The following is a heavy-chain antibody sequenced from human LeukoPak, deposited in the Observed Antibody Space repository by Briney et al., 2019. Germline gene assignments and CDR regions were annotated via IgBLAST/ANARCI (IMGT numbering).Heavy chain of an antibody. J-gene: IGHJ4*02. CDR1: GGSFSGYY. CDR2: IYYSGST. CDR3: ARLSGSGWYWYYFDY. V-gene: IGHV4-34*01. Sequence: SETLSLTCAVYGGSFSGYYWSWIRQPPGKGLEWIGSIYYSGSTYYNPSLKSRVTISVDTSKNQFSLKLSSVTAADTAVYYCARLSGSGWYWYYFDYWGQGTLVTVSS. D-gene: IGHD6-19*01.